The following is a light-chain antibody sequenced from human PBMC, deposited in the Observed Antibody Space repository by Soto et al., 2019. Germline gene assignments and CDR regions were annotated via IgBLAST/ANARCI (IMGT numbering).Light chain of an antibody. CDR2: DVS. CDR1: SSDVGAYNY. Sequence: SAQTQPAPESGSPGQSITISCNGTSSDVGAYNYVSWYQQHPGRAPELMIFDVSNRPSGVSSRFSGSKSGNTASLTISGLQAEDEADYYCSSYAPDSTYVFGGGTKVTVL. V-gene: IGLV2-14*03. CDR3: SSYAPDSTYV. J-gene: IGLJ1*01.